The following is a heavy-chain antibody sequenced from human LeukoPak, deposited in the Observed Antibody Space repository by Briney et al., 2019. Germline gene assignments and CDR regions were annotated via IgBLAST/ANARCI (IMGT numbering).Heavy chain of an antibody. D-gene: IGHD2-15*01. J-gene: IGHJ4*02. CDR1: GFTVSNKY. CDR3: ARGGASELYYFDY. CDR2: IYDGGNT. V-gene: IGHV3-53*01. Sequence: PGGSLRLSCAASGFTVSNKYMSWVRQAPGKGLECVSVIYDGGNTYYADSVKGRFTISRDNSKNTLYPQVNSLRAEDTAVYYCARGGASELYYFDYWGQGTLVTVSS.